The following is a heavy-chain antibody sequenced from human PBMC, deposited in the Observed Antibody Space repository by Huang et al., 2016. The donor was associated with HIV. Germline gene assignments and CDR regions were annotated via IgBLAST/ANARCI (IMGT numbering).Heavy chain of an antibody. V-gene: IGHV4-39*01. CDR1: GGAISSSTYY. CDR2: SYYSGNT. J-gene: IGHJ4*02. Sequence: QLQLQEWGPRLVKPSETLSLTCTVAGGAISSSTYYWSWSRQPPGKGLEWIGNSYYSGNTFYNPSLKSRVTISVDTSKNQFSLKLTSLTAADTAVYYCANTVHTAAGQYYFEYWGQGTLVTVSS. D-gene: IGHD6-13*01. CDR3: ANTVHTAAGQYYFEY.